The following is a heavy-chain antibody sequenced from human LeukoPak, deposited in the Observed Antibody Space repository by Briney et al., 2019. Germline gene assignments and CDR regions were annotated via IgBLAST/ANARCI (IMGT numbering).Heavy chain of an antibody. V-gene: IGHV1-2*02. CDR1: RYTFTGYY. CDR3: ARDDARGDTWNWFDP. D-gene: IGHD2-21*02. J-gene: IGHJ5*02. Sequence: GASVKVSCKASRYTFTGYYMHWVRQAPGQGLEWMGWINPNSGGTNYAQKFQGRVTMTRDTSISTAYMELSRLRSDDTAVYYCARDDARGDTWNWFDPWGQGTLSPSPQ. CDR2: INPNSGGT.